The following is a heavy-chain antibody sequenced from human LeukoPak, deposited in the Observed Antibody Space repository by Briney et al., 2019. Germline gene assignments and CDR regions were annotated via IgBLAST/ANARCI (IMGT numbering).Heavy chain of an antibody. V-gene: IGHV4-30-2*01. CDR1: GGSISSGGYS. Sequence: SQTLSLTCAVSGGSISSGGYSWSWIRQPPGKGLEWIGYIYHSGSTYYNPSLKSRVTISVDRSKNQFSLKLSSVTAADTAVYYCAGQNAAGVRGPQPTDYWGQGTLVTVSS. J-gene: IGHJ4*02. D-gene: IGHD3-10*01. CDR2: IYHSGST. CDR3: AGQNAAGVRGPQPTDY.